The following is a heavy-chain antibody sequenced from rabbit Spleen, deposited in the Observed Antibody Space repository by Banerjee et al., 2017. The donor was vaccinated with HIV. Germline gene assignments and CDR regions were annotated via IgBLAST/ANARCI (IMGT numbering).Heavy chain of an antibody. CDR3: ARGTNSDYYRMNL. CDR2: IDGGSDST. J-gene: IGHJ4*01. CDR1: AFSFSDRDV. Sequence: QEQLVESGGGLVKPEGSLTLTCKASAFSFSDRDVMCWVRQAPGKGLEWIACIDGGSDSTVYANWAKGRFTISKTSSTMVTLQMTSLTAADTATYFCARGTNSDYYRMNLWGPGTLVTVS. V-gene: IGHV1S45*01. D-gene: IGHD1-1*01.